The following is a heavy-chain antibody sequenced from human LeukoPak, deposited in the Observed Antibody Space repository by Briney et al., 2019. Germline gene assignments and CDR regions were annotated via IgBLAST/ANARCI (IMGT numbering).Heavy chain of an antibody. Sequence: TGGSLRLSCAASGFTFSGYWMHWVRHAPGKGLVWVSRINSDGSSTSYADSVKGRFTISRENAKNSLYLQMNSLRAGDTAVYYCARGYGYSYDYWGQGTLVTVSS. CDR2: INSDGSST. D-gene: IGHD5-18*01. CDR1: GFTFSGYW. J-gene: IGHJ4*02. V-gene: IGHV3-74*01. CDR3: ARGYGYSYDY.